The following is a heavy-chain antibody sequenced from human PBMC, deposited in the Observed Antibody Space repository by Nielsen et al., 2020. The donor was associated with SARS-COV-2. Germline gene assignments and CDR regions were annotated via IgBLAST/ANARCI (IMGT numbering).Heavy chain of an antibody. CDR2: IYYSGST. CDR3: ARLAGYSSGWPYFDY. V-gene: IGHV4-59*08. Sequence: SETLSLTCTVSGGSISSYYWSWIRQPPGKGLEWIGYIYYSGSTYYNPSLKSRVTISVDTSKNQFSLKLSSVTAADTAVYYCARLAGYSSGWPYFDYWGQGTLVTVSS. J-gene: IGHJ4*02. CDR1: GGSISSYY. D-gene: IGHD6-19*01.